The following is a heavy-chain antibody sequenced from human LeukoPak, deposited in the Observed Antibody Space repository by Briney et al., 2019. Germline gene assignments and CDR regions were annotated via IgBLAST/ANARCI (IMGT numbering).Heavy chain of an antibody. V-gene: IGHV3-9*01. D-gene: IGHD3-10*01. Sequence: GGSLRLSCAASGFTFDDYAMHWVRQAPGKGLDWVSGISWNSGSIGYADSVKGRFTISRDNAKNSLYLQMNSLRAEDTALYYCAKDYYGSGSYQSRASYYYYYYGMDVWAKGPRSPSP. CDR1: GFTFDDYA. J-gene: IGHJ6*02. CDR2: ISWNSGSI. CDR3: AKDYYGSGSYQSRASYYYYYYGMDV.